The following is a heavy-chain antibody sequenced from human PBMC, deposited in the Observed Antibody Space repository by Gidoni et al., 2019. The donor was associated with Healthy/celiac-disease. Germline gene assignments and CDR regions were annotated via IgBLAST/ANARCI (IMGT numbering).Heavy chain of an antibody. D-gene: IGHD1-26*01. Sequence: EVQLVESGGGLVKPGGSLRLSCAASGCTFSNAWMSWVRQAPGKGLEWVGRIKSKTDGGTTDYAAPVKGRFTISRDDSKHTLYLQMNSLKTEDTAVYYCTTGGVGALIGDWFDYWGQGTLVTVSS. CDR3: TTGGVGALIGDWFDY. CDR2: IKSKTDGGTT. V-gene: IGHV3-15*01. CDR1: GCTFSNAW. J-gene: IGHJ4*02.